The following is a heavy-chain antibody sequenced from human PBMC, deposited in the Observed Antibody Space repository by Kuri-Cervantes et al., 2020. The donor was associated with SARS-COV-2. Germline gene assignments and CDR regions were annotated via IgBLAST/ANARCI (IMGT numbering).Heavy chain of an antibody. CDR2: ISSTSVFK. CDR1: GFTFSAFT. CDR3: ARGALWIAAAGRSWYFDL. J-gene: IGHJ2*01. D-gene: IGHD6-13*01. Sequence: GGSLRLSCAASGFTFSAFTISWVRQAPGKGLEWVSSISSTSVFKYYADSVKGRFTISRDNAKNSLYLQMNSLRAEDTALYHCARGALWIAAAGRSWYFDLWGRGTLVTVSS. V-gene: IGHV3-21*04.